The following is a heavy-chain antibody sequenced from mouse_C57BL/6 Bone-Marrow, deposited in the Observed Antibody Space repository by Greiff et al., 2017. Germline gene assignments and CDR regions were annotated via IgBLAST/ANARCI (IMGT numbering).Heavy chain of an antibody. CDR3: ARAFITTVVAFDY. CDR2: ISYDGSN. J-gene: IGHJ2*01. D-gene: IGHD1-1*01. Sequence: EVKLLESGPGLVKPSQSLSLTCSVTGYSITSGYYWNWIRQFPGNILEWMGYISYDGSNNYNPSLKNRISITRDTSKNQFFLQLNSVTTEDTATYYCARAFITTVVAFDYWGQGTTLTVSS. CDR1: GYSITSGYY. V-gene: IGHV3-6*01.